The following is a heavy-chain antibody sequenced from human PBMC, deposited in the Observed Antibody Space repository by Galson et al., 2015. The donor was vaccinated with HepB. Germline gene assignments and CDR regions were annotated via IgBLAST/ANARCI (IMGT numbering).Heavy chain of an antibody. Sequence: SVKVSCKASGGSFSSFAISWVRQAPGQGLEWMGGIMPVFAIVNYAQKFQDRVTITADTSTRTTTAYMELSSLTSDDTAVYYCARGMGDGNNLVRYYYYGLDVCGQGTTVTVSS. V-gene: IGHV1-69*10. CDR2: IMPVFAIV. D-gene: IGHD5-24*01. J-gene: IGHJ6*02. CDR1: GGSFSSFA. CDR3: ARGMGDGNNLVRYYYYGLDV.